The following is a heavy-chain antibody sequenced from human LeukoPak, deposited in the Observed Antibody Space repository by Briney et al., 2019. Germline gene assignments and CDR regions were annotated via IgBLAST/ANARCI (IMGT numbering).Heavy chain of an antibody. Sequence: GASVKVSCKASGYTFTRYYMHWVRQARGQRLEWIGWIVVGSDRTNYAQKFQERVTITRDMSTSTAYMELRSLRSEDTAVYYCATDSPYVPIAFDLWGQGTMVTVSS. D-gene: IGHD3-16*01. CDR3: ATDSPYVPIAFDL. V-gene: IGHV1-58*02. CDR1: GYTFTRYY. CDR2: IVVGSDRT. J-gene: IGHJ3*01.